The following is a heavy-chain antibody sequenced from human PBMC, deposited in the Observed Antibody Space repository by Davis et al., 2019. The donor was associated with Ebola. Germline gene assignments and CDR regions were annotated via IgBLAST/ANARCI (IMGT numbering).Heavy chain of an antibody. CDR3: ARDKKGAAAGSYWYFDL. V-gene: IGHV3-33*01. D-gene: IGHD6-13*01. CDR1: GFTFSSYG. J-gene: IGHJ2*01. Sequence: GESLKISCAASGFTFSSYGMHWVRQAPGKGLEWVAVIWYDGSNKYYADSVKGRFTISRDNSKNTLYLQMNSLRAEDTAVYYCARDKKGAAAGSYWYFDLWGRGTLVTVSS. CDR2: IWYDGSNK.